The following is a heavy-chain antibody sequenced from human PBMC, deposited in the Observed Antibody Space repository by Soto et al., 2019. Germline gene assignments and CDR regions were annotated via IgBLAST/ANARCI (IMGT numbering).Heavy chain of an antibody. J-gene: IGHJ3*01. Sequence: EEQLVESGGGLVKPGGSLRLSCAASGFIFRTYSMSWVRQAPGKGLEWVSSISSSETYIFYTDSVKGRFTISRDNAKNSLYLQMNSLRAEDTAVYYCARDRARTTNAFDFWGQGTLVTVSS. D-gene: IGHD3-10*01. V-gene: IGHV3-21*01. CDR3: ARDRARTTNAFDF. CDR2: ISSSETYI. CDR1: GFIFRTYS.